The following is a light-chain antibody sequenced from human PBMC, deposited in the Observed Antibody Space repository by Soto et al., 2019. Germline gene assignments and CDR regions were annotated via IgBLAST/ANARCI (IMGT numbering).Light chain of an antibody. Sequence: QSVLTQPPSASGPPGQRVTISCSGSSSNIGANPINWYQQLPGTAPKLLIYNNDQRPSGVPDRFSASKSGTSASLAISGLQSEDEADYYCEAWDDSLYGAVLGGGTKVTVL. CDR2: NND. CDR3: EAWDDSLYGAV. V-gene: IGLV1-44*01. J-gene: IGLJ2*01. CDR1: SSNIGANP.